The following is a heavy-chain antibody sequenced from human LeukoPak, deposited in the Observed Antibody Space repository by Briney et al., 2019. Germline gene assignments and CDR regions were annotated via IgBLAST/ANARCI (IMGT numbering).Heavy chain of an antibody. CDR2: TYYRSKWYN. V-gene: IGHV6-1*01. CDR3: ARAKGRSPLFDY. Sequence: SQTLSLTCAISGDSVSSNSAAWNWVRQSPSRGLEWLGRTYYRSKWYNDYAVSVKGRIAINPDTSKNQFSLQLNSVTPEDTAVYYCARAKGRSPLFDYWGQGTLVTVSS. D-gene: IGHD6-13*01. J-gene: IGHJ4*02. CDR1: GDSVSSNSAA.